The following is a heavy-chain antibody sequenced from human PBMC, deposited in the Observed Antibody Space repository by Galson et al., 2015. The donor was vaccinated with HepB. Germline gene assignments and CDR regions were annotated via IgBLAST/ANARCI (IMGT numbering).Heavy chain of an antibody. CDR1: GFTFSSYS. Sequence: SLRLSCAASGFTFSSYSMNWVRQAPGKGLEWVSSISSSSSYIYYADSVKGRFTISRDNAKNSLYLQMNSLRAEDTAVYYCARVGSGYDGRDAFDIWGQGTMVTVSS. J-gene: IGHJ3*02. V-gene: IGHV3-21*01. CDR2: ISSSSSYI. D-gene: IGHD5-12*01. CDR3: ARVGSGYDGRDAFDI.